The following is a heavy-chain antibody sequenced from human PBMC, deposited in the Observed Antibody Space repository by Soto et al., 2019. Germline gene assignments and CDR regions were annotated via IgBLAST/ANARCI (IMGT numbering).Heavy chain of an antibody. V-gene: IGHV5-51*01. Sequence: NSRRVAEYSSDSNWITRVSKMPEKGLEWMGIIYPGDSETRYSPSFQGQVTISADKSIATAYLQWSSLEASDTAIYYCARRIASLQNGMDVWGQGTTVTVSS. J-gene: IGHJ6*02. D-gene: IGHD6-6*01. CDR3: ARRIASLQNGMDV. CDR2: IYPGDSET. CDR1: EYSSDSNW.